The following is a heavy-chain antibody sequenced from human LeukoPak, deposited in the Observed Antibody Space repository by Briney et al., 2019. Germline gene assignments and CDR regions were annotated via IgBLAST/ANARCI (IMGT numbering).Heavy chain of an antibody. CDR2: IYHSGST. CDR1: GGSISSSSYY. Sequence: SETLSLSCTVSGGSISSSSYYWGWIRQPPGKGLEWIGSIYHSGSTYYNPSLKSRVTISVDTSKNQFSLKLSSVTAADTAVYYCARVPGQWLVAGDFDYWGQGTLVTVSS. J-gene: IGHJ4*02. V-gene: IGHV4-39*07. CDR3: ARVPGQWLVAGDFDY. D-gene: IGHD6-19*01.